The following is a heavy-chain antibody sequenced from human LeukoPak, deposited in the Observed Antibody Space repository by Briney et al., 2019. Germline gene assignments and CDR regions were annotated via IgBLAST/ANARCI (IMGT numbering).Heavy chain of an antibody. V-gene: IGHV3-7*01. D-gene: IGHD1-26*01. CDR3: ARDLRATYAFDI. CDR2: IKQDGSEK. J-gene: IGHJ3*02. Sequence: PGGSLRLSCAPSGFTFSSYSMNWVRQAPGKGREWVANIKQDGSEKYYVDSVKGRFTISRDNAKNSLYLQMNSLRAEDTAVYYCARDLRATYAFDIWGQGTMVTVSS. CDR1: GFTFSSYS.